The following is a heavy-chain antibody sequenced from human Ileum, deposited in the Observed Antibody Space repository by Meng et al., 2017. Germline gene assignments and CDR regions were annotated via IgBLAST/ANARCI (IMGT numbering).Heavy chain of an antibody. V-gene: IGHV4-34*01. Sequence: VQLHEWGGSLLKPSDTLFLTCAGYGGSFSGYYWSWIRQPTGKGLEWIGEINHSGSTNYNPSLKSRVTISVDTSKNQFSLKLSSVTAADTAVYYCSRTSYYDNSGYYPGWGQGTLVTVSS. D-gene: IGHD3-22*01. J-gene: IGHJ4*02. CDR3: SRTSYYDNSGYYPG. CDR2: INHSGST. CDR1: GGSFSGYY.